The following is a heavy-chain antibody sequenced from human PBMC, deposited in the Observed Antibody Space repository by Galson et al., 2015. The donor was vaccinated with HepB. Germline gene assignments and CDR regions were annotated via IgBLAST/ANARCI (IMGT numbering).Heavy chain of an antibody. D-gene: IGHD1-1*01. J-gene: IGHJ3*02. CDR1: RDSVSSNSAA. V-gene: IGHV6-1*01. CDR2: TYYRSKWYN. Sequence: CAISRDSVSSNSAAWNWIRQSPLRGLEWLGRTYYRSKWYNDYAVSVKSRITINPDTSKNQFSLQLNSVTPEDTAVYYCARELERRADAFDTWGQGTMVTVSS. CDR3: ARELERRADAFDT.